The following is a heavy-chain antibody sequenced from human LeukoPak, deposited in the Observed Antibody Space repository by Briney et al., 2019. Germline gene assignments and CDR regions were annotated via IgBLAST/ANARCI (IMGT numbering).Heavy chain of an antibody. CDR2: ISYDGSNK. Sequence: GGSLRLSCAASGFTLSSYAMHWVRQAPGKGLEWVAVISYDGSNKYYADSVKGRFTISRDNSKNTLYLQMNSLRAEDTAVYYCATPYYYGSGSYWPFDYWGQGTLVTVSS. V-gene: IGHV3-30*04. CDR3: ATPYYYGSGSYWPFDY. CDR1: GFTLSSYA. J-gene: IGHJ4*02. D-gene: IGHD3-10*01.